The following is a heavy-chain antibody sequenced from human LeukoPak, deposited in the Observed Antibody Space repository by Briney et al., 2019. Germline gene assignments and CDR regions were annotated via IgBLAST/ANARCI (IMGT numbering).Heavy chain of an antibody. CDR2: INSDGSST. CDR3: ARDGRGYCSGGSCYPF. Sequence: PGGSLRLSCAASGFTFSSYWMHWVRQAPGKGLMWVSRINSDGSSTSYVDSVKGRFTISRDNAKNTLYLQMNSLRAEDTAVYYCARDGRGYCSGGSCYPFWGQGTLVTVSS. D-gene: IGHD2-15*01. CDR1: GFTFSSYW. J-gene: IGHJ4*02. V-gene: IGHV3-74*01.